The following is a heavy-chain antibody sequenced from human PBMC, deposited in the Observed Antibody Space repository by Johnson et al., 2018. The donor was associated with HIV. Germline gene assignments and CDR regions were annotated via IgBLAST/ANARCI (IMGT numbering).Heavy chain of an antibody. V-gene: IGHV3-7*05. CDR3: ARGGSSWYLRAFEI. Sequence: VQLVESGGGLVQPGGSLRLSCAASGFNFGGYWMSWVRQAPGKGLEWVANIKQDGSEKYYVDSVKGRFTISRDNAKDSLYLQMNSLRPGDTAVYYCARGGSSWYLRAFEIWGQGTMVTVSS. CDR2: IKQDGSEK. D-gene: IGHD6-13*01. CDR1: GFNFGGYW. J-gene: IGHJ3*02.